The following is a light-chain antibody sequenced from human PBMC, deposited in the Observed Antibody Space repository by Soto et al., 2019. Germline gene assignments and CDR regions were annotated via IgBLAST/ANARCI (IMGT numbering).Light chain of an antibody. CDR3: QQRSNWPSIT. V-gene: IGKV3D-20*02. J-gene: IGKJ5*01. CDR2: ETS. Sequence: IVFTQSPSTLSLSPGERAPFSCRASQSVSSGYLAWYQQKRGQTPRLLIYETSTSAAGIPDRFSGSGSGTDFTLTISSLEPEDFAVYYCQQRSNWPSITFGQGTRLEIK. CDR1: QSVSSGY.